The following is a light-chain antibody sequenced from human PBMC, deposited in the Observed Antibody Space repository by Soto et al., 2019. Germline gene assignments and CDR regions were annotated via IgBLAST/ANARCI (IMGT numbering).Light chain of an antibody. CDR3: QQSYSTPLT. V-gene: IGKV1-39*01. J-gene: IGKJ3*01. CDR2: AAS. Sequence: DIQMTQSPSSLSSSVGDRATITCRASQSISNYLNWYQQKPGKAPKILIYAASSLQGDVPSRFSGSGSGTDFTLTISSLQPDDFATYYCQQSYSTPLTFGPGTKVDIK. CDR1: QSISNY.